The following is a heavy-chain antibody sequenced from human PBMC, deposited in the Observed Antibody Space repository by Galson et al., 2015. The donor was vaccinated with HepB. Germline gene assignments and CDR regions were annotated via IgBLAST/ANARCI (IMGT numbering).Heavy chain of an antibody. J-gene: IGHJ3*02. V-gene: IGHV4-39*01. D-gene: IGHD5-12*01. CDR3: ARDGGYDYGDDAFDI. CDR2: INYSGST. CDR1: GGSISSSSYY. Sequence: ETLSLTCTVSGGSISSSSYYWGWIRQPPGKGLEWTGSINYSGSTYYNPSLKSRVTISVDTSKNQFSLKLSSVTAADTAVYYCARDGGYDYGDDAFDIWGQGTMVTVSS.